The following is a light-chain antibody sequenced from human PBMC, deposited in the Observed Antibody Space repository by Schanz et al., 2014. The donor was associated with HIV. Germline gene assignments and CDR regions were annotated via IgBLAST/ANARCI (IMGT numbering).Light chain of an antibody. CDR3: GTWDSTLSAVV. CDR1: TSNIGKNY. V-gene: IGLV1-51*01. Sequence: QSVLTQPPSVSAAPGQRVTISCSGSTSNIGKNYVSWYQQFPGTAPKVLIYDNDKRPSGIPGRFSGSKSGTSATLDITGLQTGDEADYYCGTWDSTLSAVVFGGGTKLTVL. J-gene: IGLJ2*01. CDR2: DND.